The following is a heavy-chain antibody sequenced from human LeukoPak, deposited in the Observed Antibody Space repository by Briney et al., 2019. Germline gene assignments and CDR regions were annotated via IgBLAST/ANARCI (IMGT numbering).Heavy chain of an antibody. CDR2: ISSSGSTI. D-gene: IGHD2-15*01. CDR1: GFTLSSYE. V-gene: IGHV3-48*03. J-gene: IGHJ4*02. Sequence: SGGSLRLSCAASGFTLSSYEMNWVRQAPGKGLEWVSYISSSGSTIYYADSVKGRFTISRDNAKNSLYLQMNSLRAEDTAVYYCARVGPAGCSGGSCYSYFFDYWGQGTLVTVSS. CDR3: ARVGPAGCSGGSCYSYFFDY.